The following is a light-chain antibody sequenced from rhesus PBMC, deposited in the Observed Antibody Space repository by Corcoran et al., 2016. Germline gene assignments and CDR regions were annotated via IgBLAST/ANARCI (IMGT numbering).Light chain of an antibody. CDR1: QSVNNY. J-gene: IGKJ2*01. CDR3: QHYSDWNS. Sequence: EIVMTQSPATLFLSPGERATLSCRASQSVNNYVAWYQQKPAQAPSLLIFDAFSRATGIPDRFRGSGSVTDFPLIISIPGHEDVGYYYVQHYSDWNSFGQGTKLEIK. V-gene: IGKV3S9*01. CDR2: DAF.